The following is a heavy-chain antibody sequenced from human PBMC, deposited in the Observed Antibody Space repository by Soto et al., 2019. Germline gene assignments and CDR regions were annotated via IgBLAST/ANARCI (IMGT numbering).Heavy chain of an antibody. CDR2: ISGSGGST. CDR3: AKDMWTGYSSSWSPSGAFDI. D-gene: IGHD6-13*01. V-gene: IGHV3-23*01. J-gene: IGHJ3*02. CDR1: GFTFSSYA. Sequence: GGSLRLSCAASGFTFSSYAMSWVRQAPGKGLEWVSAISGSGGSTYYADSVKGRFTISRDNSKNTLYLQMNSLRAEDTAVYYCAKDMWTGYSSSWSPSGAFDIWGQGTMVTVSS.